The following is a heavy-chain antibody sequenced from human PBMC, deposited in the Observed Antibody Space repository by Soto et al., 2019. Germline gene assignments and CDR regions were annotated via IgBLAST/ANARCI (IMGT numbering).Heavy chain of an antibody. D-gene: IGHD6-6*01. V-gene: IGHV3-23*01. CDR2: ISGSGGSP. CDR3: AKRGIAARHFDY. CDR1: GFTFSSYA. J-gene: IGHJ4*02. Sequence: GGSLRLSCAASGFTFSSYAMSWVRQAPGKGLEWVSAISGSGGSPYYADSVKGRFTISRDNSKNTLYLQMNSLRAEDTAVYYCAKRGIAARHFDYWGQGTLVTVSS.